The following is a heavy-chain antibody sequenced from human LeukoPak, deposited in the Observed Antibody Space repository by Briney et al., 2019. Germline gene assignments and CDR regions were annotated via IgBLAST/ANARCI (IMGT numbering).Heavy chain of an antibody. CDR3: ASGKPTRADFDY. Sequence: ASVKVSCKASGYTFTSYYMRWVRQAPGQGLEWMGWINPNSGDTNYAQKFQGWVTMTTDTSTSTAYMELSRLRTDDTAVYYCASGKPTRADFDYWGQGTLVTVSS. J-gene: IGHJ4*02. CDR1: GYTFTSYY. V-gene: IGHV1-2*04. CDR2: INPNSGDT. D-gene: IGHD1-1*01.